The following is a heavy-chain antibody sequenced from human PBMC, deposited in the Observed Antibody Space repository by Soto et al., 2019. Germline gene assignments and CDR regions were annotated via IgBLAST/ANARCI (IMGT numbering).Heavy chain of an antibody. CDR1: GFSLSTSGVG. CDR2: IYWDDDK. V-gene: IGHV2-5*02. J-gene: IGHJ3*02. CDR3: ANKSPSLFTRGGDDAFAI. Sequence: QITLKESGPTLVKPPQTLTLTCTFSGFSLSTSGVGVGWIRQPPGKALEWLALIYWDDDKRYSPSLKSRLTITKDTSKNHVVLTMTNMDPVATATYYWANKSPSLFTRGGDDAFAIWGNGTMVTVSS. D-gene: IGHD3-10*01.